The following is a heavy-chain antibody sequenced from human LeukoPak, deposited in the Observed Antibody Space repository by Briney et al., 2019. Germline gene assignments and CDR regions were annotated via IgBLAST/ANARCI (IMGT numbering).Heavy chain of an antibody. CDR1: GDSISSSHW. Sequence: SETLSLTCAVSGDSISSSHWWSWVRQPPGKGLEWIGEVYHSGSTNYNPSLKSRVTISVDTSKKQFSLKLSSVTAADTAVYYCARNGEDDYGDPNWFDPWGQGTLVTVSS. V-gene: IGHV4-4*02. J-gene: IGHJ5*02. CDR2: VYHSGST. CDR3: ARNGEDDYGDPNWFDP. D-gene: IGHD4-17*01.